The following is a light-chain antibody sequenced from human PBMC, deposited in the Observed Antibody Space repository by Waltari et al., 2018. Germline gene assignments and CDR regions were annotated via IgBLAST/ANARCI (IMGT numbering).Light chain of an antibody. CDR3: CSDTNSGSYV. CDR2: DVS. Sequence: QSALAQPASVSGSPGQSITISCTGSISYVGDFQHVSWYQHHPGKAPKLLIYDVSVRLAAVSIRFSGSKSGNTASLTISGLQPEDEADYYCCSDTNSGSYVFGGGTKVTVL. V-gene: IGLV2-14*03. CDR1: ISYVGDFQH. J-gene: IGLJ1*01.